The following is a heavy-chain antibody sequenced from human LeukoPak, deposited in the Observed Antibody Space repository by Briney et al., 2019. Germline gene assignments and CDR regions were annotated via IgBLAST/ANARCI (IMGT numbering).Heavy chain of an antibody. D-gene: IGHD1-14*01. Sequence: XGSLRLSCAASGFTFSSYGMHWVRQAPGKGLEWVAVISYDGSNKYYADSVKGRFTISRDNSKNTLYLQMNSLRAEDTAVYYCAKDTGLYFDYWGQGTLVTVSS. J-gene: IGHJ4*02. CDR1: GFTFSSYG. V-gene: IGHV3-30*18. CDR3: AKDTGLYFDY. CDR2: ISYDGSNK.